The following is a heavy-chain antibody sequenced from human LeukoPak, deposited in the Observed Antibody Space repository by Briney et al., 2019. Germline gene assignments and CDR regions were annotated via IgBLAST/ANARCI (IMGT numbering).Heavy chain of an antibody. Sequence: SETLSLTCTVSGYSISSGYYWGWVRQPPGKGLEWIGIIYHSGSIYYNLSLKSRVTISVDNSNNKFSLRLSSVTAADTALYYCARGTLYSGWSYYFDSWGQGTLVTVSS. V-gene: IGHV4-38-2*02. CDR3: ARGTLYSGWSYYFDS. D-gene: IGHD6-19*01. J-gene: IGHJ4*02. CDR2: IYHSGSI. CDR1: GYSISSGYY.